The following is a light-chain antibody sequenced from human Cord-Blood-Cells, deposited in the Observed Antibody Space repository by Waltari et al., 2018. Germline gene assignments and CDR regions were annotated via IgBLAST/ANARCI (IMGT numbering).Light chain of an antibody. Sequence: SALTQPASVSGSPGQPITISCTGTSSAVGHYNYVSWYQQHPGNAPKLMIYAVHNRPSGVSNRFSGSKSGNTASLTISGLQTEDEADYYCSSYTSSSTVVCGGGTKLTVL. J-gene: IGLJ2*01. CDR2: AVH. V-gene: IGLV2-14*01. CDR3: SSYTSSSTVV. CDR1: SSAVGHYNY.